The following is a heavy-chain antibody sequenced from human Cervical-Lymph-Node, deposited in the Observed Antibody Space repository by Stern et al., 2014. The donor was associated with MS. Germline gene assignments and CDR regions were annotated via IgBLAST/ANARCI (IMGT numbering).Heavy chain of an antibody. CDR3: ARLHYDSSGSGGD. Sequence: VQLVQSGAEVKKPGASVKVSCKASGYSFTSYALHWVRQAPGQRFEWMGWINAGNGDTNYPQNFQGRVTITSDTSANTAYMELTSLKSVYTAVYYCARLHYDSSGSGGDWGQGTLVTVSS. V-gene: IGHV1-3*01. D-gene: IGHD3-22*01. CDR1: GYSFTSYA. J-gene: IGHJ4*02. CDR2: INAGNGDT.